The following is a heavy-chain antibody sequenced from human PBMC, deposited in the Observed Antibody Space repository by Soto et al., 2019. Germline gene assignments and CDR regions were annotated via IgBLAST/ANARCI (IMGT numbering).Heavy chain of an antibody. CDR1: GGSISSGGYY. V-gene: IGHV4-31*03. J-gene: IGHJ4*02. CDR3: AREHYDYVWGSYRPGPFDY. CDR2: IYYSGST. Sequence: SETLSLTCTVSGGSISSGGYYWSWIRQHPGKGLEWIGYIYYSGSTYYNPSLKSRVTISVDTSKNQFSLKLSSVTAADTAVYYCAREHYDYVWGSYRPGPFDYWGQGTLVTVSS. D-gene: IGHD3-16*02.